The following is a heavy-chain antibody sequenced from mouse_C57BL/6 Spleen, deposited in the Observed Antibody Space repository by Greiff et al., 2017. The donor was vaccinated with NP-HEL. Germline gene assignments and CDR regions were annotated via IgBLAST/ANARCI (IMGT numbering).Heavy chain of an antibody. D-gene: IGHD2-3*01. Sequence: EVKLMESGGGLVKPGGSLKLSCAASGFTFSDYGMHWVRQAPEKGLEWVAYISSGSSTIYYADTVKGRFTISRDNAKNTLFLQMTSLRSEDTAMYYCARDDGYYDDYFDYWGQGTTLTVSS. J-gene: IGHJ2*01. CDR3: ARDDGYYDDYFDY. CDR2: ISSGSSTI. V-gene: IGHV5-17*01. CDR1: GFTFSDYG.